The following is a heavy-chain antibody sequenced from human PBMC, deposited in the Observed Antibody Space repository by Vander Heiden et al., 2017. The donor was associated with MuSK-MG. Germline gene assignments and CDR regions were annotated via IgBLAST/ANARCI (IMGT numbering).Heavy chain of an antibody. CDR3: ARLEGAVVTAIRPRNPFYYFDS. V-gene: IGHV4-38-2*01. J-gene: IGHJ4*02. D-gene: IGHD2-21*02. Sequence: QVQLQESGPGLVKPSETLSLTCAVSGYSISSNYYWGWIRQPPGTGLEWIGSIFHSGNTYYNPPLKNRVTIAVDTSKNQFSLKLSSVTAADTAVYYCARLEGAVVTAIRPRNPFYYFDSWGQGTLVTVSS. CDR2: IFHSGNT. CDR1: GYSISSNYY.